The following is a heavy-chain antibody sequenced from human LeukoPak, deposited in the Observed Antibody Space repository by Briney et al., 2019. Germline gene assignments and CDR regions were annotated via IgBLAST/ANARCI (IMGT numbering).Heavy chain of an antibody. D-gene: IGHD3-10*01. Sequence: SETLSLTCAVYGGSSSGYYWNWIRQPPGKGLEWIGEINHSGSTNYNPSLKSRVTISVDTSKNQFSLKVSSVTAADTAVYYCARGRRVQGVMKKNWFDPWGQGTLVTVSS. V-gene: IGHV4-34*01. CDR3: ARGRRVQGVMKKNWFDP. CDR1: GGSSSGYY. CDR2: INHSGST. J-gene: IGHJ5*02.